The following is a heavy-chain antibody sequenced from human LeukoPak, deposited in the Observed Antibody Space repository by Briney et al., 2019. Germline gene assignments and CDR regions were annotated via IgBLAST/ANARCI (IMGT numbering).Heavy chain of an antibody. D-gene: IGHD4-17*01. Sequence: GGSLRLSCAASGFTFSSYAMSWVRQAPGKGLEWVSAISGIGGNTYYADSVKGRFTISRDNSKNTLFLQMNSLRAEDTAVYYCATVVGGDYVDYWGQGTLVTVSS. CDR2: ISGIGGNT. CDR3: ATVVGGDYVDY. CDR1: GFTFSSYA. J-gene: IGHJ4*02. V-gene: IGHV3-23*01.